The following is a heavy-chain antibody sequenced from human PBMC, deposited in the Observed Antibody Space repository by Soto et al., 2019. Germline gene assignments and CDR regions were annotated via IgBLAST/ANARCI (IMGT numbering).Heavy chain of an antibody. D-gene: IGHD4-17*01. J-gene: IGHJ4*02. CDR3: AKDYSTATTDSLSLVLFDY. CDR2: ITSDGRT. CDR1: GFTFSSYA. Sequence: LRLSCEASGFTFSSYAMSWVRQAPGKGLEWVSIITSDGRTYYADSVKGRFTISRDNSKNTVYLQMNSLRAEDTAVYYCAKDYSTATTDSLSLVLFDYWGQGALVTVSS. V-gene: IGHV3-23*01.